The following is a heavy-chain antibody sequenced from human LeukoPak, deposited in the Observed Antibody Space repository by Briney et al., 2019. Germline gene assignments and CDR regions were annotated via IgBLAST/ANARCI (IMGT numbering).Heavy chain of an antibody. V-gene: IGHV3-23*01. CDR2: ISGTGDST. Sequence: GGSLRLSCVVSGLRFSNYGMSWVRQAPGKGLEWVSAISGTGDSTYYADSVKGRFSISRDNSKNTLYLHMNSLRAGDTAIYYCAKNQEIFDYWGQGTLVTVSS. J-gene: IGHJ4*02. CDR3: AKNQEIFDY. CDR1: GLRFSNYG.